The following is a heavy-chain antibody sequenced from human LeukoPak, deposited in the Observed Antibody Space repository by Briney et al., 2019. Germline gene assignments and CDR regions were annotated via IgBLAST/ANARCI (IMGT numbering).Heavy chain of an antibody. CDR2: IVGSGDST. J-gene: IGHJ4*02. CDR3: AKDLNKILRYFDWLSPLDY. V-gene: IGHV3-23*01. Sequence: GGSLRLSCAASGFTFSSYAMSWVRQAPGKGLEWVSAIVGSGDSTFYADSVKGRFTISRDNSRNTLYLQMNSLRAEDTAVYSCAKDLNKILRYFDWLSPLDYWGQGTLVTVSS. CDR1: GFTFSSYA. D-gene: IGHD3-9*01.